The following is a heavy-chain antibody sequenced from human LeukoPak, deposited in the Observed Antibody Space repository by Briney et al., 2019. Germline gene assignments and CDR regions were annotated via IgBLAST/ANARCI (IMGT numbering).Heavy chain of an antibody. CDR1: GLTVSSNY. D-gene: IGHD4-23*01. Sequence: GGSLRLSCAASGLTVSSNYMTWVRQAPGKGLEWVSILYTDGATDYADSVKGRFTISRDTSKNTLFLQMNGLRAEDTAVYYCARSGGISFDHWGQGTQVTVSS. CDR3: ARSGGISFDH. J-gene: IGHJ4*02. CDR2: LYTDGAT. V-gene: IGHV3-66*01.